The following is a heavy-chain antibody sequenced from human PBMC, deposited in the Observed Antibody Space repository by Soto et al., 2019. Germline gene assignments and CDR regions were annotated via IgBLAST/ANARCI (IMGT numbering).Heavy chain of an antibody. J-gene: IGHJ6*02. Sequence: GASVKVSCKASGYTFTSYDINSVRQAIGQGQEWMGWMKPNSGNTGYAQKFQGRVTMTRNTSISTAYMELSSLRSEDTAVYYCARLRRSCSGGSCYSFYYYGMDVWGQGTTVTVSS. CDR1: GYTFTSYD. D-gene: IGHD2-15*01. CDR2: MKPNSGNT. CDR3: ARLRRSCSGGSCYSFYYYGMDV. V-gene: IGHV1-8*01.